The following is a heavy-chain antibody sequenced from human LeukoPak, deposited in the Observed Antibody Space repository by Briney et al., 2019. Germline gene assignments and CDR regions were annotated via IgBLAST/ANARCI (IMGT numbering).Heavy chain of an antibody. V-gene: IGHV4-61*05. CDR1: GGSISSSSYY. Sequence: PSETLSLTCTVSGGSISSSSYYWGWIRQPPGKGLEWIGYIYYSGSTNYNPSLKSRVTISVDTSKNQFSLKLSSVTAADTAVYYCARSLRPYYDILRGGWFDPWGQGTLVTVSS. J-gene: IGHJ5*02. CDR3: ARSLRPYYDILRGGWFDP. CDR2: IYYSGST. D-gene: IGHD3-9*01.